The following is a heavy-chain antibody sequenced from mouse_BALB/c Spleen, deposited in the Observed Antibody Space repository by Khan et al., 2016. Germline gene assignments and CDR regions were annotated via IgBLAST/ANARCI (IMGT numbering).Heavy chain of an antibody. CDR2: IDTNTGEP. CDR1: GYSFTNYG. CDR3: ASWVYDYAWFAF. Sequence: QIQLVQSGPELKKPGETVKISCKASGYSFTNYGMNWVKQAPGKGLTWMGWIDTNTGEPTYAEEFKGRFAFSLETSAITAYLQINNLQHDDTATYYCASWVYDYAWFAFWGEGTLVTVAA. J-gene: IGHJ3*01. D-gene: IGHD2-4*01. V-gene: IGHV9-3*02.